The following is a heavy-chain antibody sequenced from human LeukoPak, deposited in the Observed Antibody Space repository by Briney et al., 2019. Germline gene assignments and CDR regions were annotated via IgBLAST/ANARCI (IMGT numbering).Heavy chain of an antibody. Sequence: GGSLSLSCAASGFTFSIYAMTCVREAPREGLEWESVIGGSGNRTSNADPVKGRFTVSTDNSNKALYLQMNSLRADATAVYYCATPPGSTMLVAVYWGQGTLVTVSS. J-gene: IGHJ4*02. CDR1: GFTFSIYA. V-gene: IGHV3-23*01. D-gene: IGHD3-22*01. CDR2: IGGSGNRT. CDR3: ATPPGSTMLVAVY.